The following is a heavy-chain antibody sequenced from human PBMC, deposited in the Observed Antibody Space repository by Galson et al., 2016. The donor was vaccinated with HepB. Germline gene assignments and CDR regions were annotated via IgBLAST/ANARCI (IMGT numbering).Heavy chain of an antibody. CDR1: GYSFHTYS. Sequence: SLRLSCAASGYSFHTYSMNWVRQAPGKGLEWVASISPGSSYIYYADSVRGRLTISRDNAKKLSYLQLNSLRAEDTAMYYCAKKRSTSGSTIDAFDIWGQGTMVAVSS. V-gene: IGHV3-21*01. D-gene: IGHD3-10*01. J-gene: IGHJ3*02. CDR2: ISPGSSYI. CDR3: AKKRSTSGSTIDAFDI.